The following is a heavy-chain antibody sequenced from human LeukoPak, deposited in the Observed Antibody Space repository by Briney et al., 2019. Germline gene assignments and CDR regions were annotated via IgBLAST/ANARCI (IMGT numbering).Heavy chain of an antibody. CDR1: GGSISSSSFY. CDR3: ARSPSEIYWSYNPTPGWFDP. D-gene: IGHD1-14*01. V-gene: IGHV4-39*07. J-gene: IGHJ5*02. Sequence: SETLSLTCTVSGGSISSSSFYWGWIRQPPGKGLEWIGSIYYSGSTYYNPSLKSRVTISVDTSKNQFSLKLSSVTAADTAVYYCARSPSEIYWSYNPTPGWFDPWGQGTLVTVSS. CDR2: IYYSGST.